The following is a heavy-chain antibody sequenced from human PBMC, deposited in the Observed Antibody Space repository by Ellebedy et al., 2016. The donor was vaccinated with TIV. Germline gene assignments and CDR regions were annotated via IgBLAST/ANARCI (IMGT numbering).Heavy chain of an antibody. CDR1: GFTFRSYG. CDR3: ARRIAARPDYYYAMDV. D-gene: IGHD6-6*01. V-gene: IGHV3-33*01. J-gene: IGHJ6*02. Sequence: PGGSLRLSCAASGFTFRSYGMHWVRQAPGKGLEWVAVIWYDGSNTYYGDSVKGRFTISRDNSKNTLSLQMNSLRAEATAVYYCARRIAARPDYYYAMDVWGQGTTVTVAS. CDR2: IWYDGSNT.